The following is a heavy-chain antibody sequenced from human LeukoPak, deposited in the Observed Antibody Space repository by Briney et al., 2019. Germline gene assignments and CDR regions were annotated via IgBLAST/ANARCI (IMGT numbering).Heavy chain of an antibody. J-gene: IGHJ4*02. CDR2: ISYDGSNK. V-gene: IGHV3-30-3*01. CDR3: ARSLSSAYLDY. CDR1: GFTFSSYA. Sequence: GGSLRLSCAASGFTFSSYAMHWVRQAPGKGLEWVAVISYDGSNKYYADSVKGRFTISRDNSKNTQYLQMNSLRAEDTAVYYCARSLSSAYLDYWGQGTLVTVSS. D-gene: IGHD3-22*01.